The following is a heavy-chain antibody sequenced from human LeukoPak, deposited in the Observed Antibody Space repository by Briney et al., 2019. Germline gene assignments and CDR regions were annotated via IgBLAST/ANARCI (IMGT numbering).Heavy chain of an antibody. CDR2: IRSKAYGGTT. Sequence: SGGSLRLSCTASGFTFGDYAMSWVRHAPGKGLEWVGFIRSKAYGGTTEYAASVKGRFTISRDDSKSIAYLQMNSLKTEDTAVYYCTRDPYYYDSSGYYYWGQGTLVTVSS. CDR1: GFTFGDYA. V-gene: IGHV3-49*04. D-gene: IGHD3-22*01. CDR3: TRDPYYYDSSGYYY. J-gene: IGHJ4*02.